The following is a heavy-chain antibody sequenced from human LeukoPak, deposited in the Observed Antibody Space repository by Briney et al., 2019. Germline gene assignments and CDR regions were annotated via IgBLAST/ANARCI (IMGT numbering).Heavy chain of an antibody. CDR1: GYSISSGYY. D-gene: IGHD5-12*01. Sequence: PSETLSLTCTVSGYSISSGYYWGWIRQPPGKGLEWIGSIYHSGSTYYNPSLKSRVTISVDTSKNQFSLKLSSVTAADTAMYYCASQRGYSGYGVDIWGQGTMVTVSS. CDR3: ASQRGYSGYGVDI. CDR2: IYHSGST. V-gene: IGHV4-38-2*02. J-gene: IGHJ3*02.